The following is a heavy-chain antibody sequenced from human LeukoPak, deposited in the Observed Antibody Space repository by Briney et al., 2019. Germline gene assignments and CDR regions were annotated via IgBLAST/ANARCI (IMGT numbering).Heavy chain of an antibody. V-gene: IGHV3-13*01. CDR2: IGTAGDT. D-gene: IGHD1-14*01. CDR1: GFTFSSYD. J-gene: IGHJ3*02. Sequence: GGSLRLSCAASGFTFSSYDMHWVRQATGKGLEWVSAIGTAGDTYYPGSVKGRFTISRENAKNSSYLQMNSLRAGDTAVYYCARGGIGRPFDIWGQGTMVTVSS. CDR3: ARGGIGRPFDI.